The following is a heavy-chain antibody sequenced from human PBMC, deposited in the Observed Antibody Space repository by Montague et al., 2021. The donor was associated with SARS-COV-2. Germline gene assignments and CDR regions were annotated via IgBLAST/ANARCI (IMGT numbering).Heavy chain of an antibody. Sequence: CAISGDSVSSNIAAWNWIRQSPSRGLEWLGGTYYSSKWYNDYAVSVRSRITISPDTSKNQFSLRLNSVTPEDTAVYYCTQERGPGRTTWHYFDYWGQGTLVTVSS. CDR2: TYYSSKWYN. J-gene: IGHJ4*02. D-gene: IGHD1-14*01. CDR1: GDSVSSNIAA. CDR3: TQERGPGRTTWHYFDY. V-gene: IGHV6-1*01.